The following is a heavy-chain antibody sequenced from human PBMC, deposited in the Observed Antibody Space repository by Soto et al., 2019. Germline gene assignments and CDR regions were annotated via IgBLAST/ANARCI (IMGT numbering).Heavy chain of an antibody. D-gene: IGHD5-12*01. CDR3: AKSQTTDIVATGDYDY. V-gene: IGHV3-30*18. CDR2: ISYDGSNK. CDR1: GFTFSSYG. J-gene: IGHJ4*02. Sequence: QVQLVESGGGVVQPGRSLRLSCAASGFTFSSYGMHWVRQAPGKGLEWVAVISYDGSNKYYADSVKGRFTISRDNSKNTLYLQMNSLRAEDTAVYYCAKSQTTDIVATGDYDYWGQGTLVTVSS.